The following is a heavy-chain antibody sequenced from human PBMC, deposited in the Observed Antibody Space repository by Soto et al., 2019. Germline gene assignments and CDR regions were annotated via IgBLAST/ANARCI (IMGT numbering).Heavy chain of an antibody. CDR1: VYSISSYY. D-gene: IGHD2-2*01. V-gene: IGHV4-59*01. Sequence: SSTXSLTCTVSVYSISSYYFIWIRQPPGKGREWIGYIYYSGSTNYNPSLKSRVTISVEKSKNQFSVTLSYVTAADTAVYYCARPASIVVVPDATQNWFETWGQGTLVNVYS. J-gene: IGHJ5*02. CDR3: ARPASIVVVPDATQNWFET. CDR2: IYYSGST.